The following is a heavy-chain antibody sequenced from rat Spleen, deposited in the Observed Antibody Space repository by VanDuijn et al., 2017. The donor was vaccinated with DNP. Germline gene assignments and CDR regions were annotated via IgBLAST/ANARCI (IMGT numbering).Heavy chain of an antibody. CDR1: GFTFSDCA. V-gene: IGHV5-25*01. CDR2: ISTSGGST. CDR3: ASGLY. D-gene: IGHD4-1*01. J-gene: IGHJ2*01. Sequence: EVQLVESGGGLVQPGRSLKLSCAASGFTFSDCAMAWVRQAPNKGLEWVATISTSGGSTYYRDSVRGRFTLSRDNAKSTLYLQMYSLRSEDTATYYCASGLYWGQGVMVTVSS.